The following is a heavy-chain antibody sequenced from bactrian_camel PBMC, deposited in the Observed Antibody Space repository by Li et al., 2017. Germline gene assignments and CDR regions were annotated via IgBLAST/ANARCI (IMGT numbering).Heavy chain of an antibody. J-gene: IGHJ4*01. D-gene: IGHD6*01. V-gene: IGHV3S63*01. CDR3: VKDGPVGGSWYEGTQPY. CDR2: ISSDGKT. Sequence: HVQLVESWGGSVQAGGSLRLSCRISGAPLDDFDIHWYRQDDGNECQLVSSISSDGKTSYSDSVKGRFTISQENDKNTVYLEMNNLQAEDTAVYYCVKDGPVGGSWYEGTQPYWGQGTQVTVS. CDR1: GAPLDDFD.